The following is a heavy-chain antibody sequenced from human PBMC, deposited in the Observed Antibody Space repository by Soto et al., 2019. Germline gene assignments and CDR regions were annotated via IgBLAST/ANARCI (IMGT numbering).Heavy chain of an antibody. J-gene: IGHJ4*02. V-gene: IGHV3-30*18. CDR1: GFTFSSYG. CDR2: ISYDGSNK. D-gene: IGHD4-17*01. CDR3: AKDLRRGVTTVGYFDY. Sequence: PGGSLRLSCAASGFTFSSYGMHWVRQAPGKGLEWVAVISYDGSNKYYADSVKGRFTISRDNSKNTLYLQMNSLRAEDTAVYYCAKDLRRGVTTVGYFDYWGQGTLVTVS.